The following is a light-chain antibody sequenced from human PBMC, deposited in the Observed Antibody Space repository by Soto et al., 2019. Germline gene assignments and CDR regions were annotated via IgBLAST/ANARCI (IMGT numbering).Light chain of an antibody. Sequence: QSALTQPPSAPGSPGQSVTISCTGTSTDIGGYNFVSWYQQQPGKAPTLQIYEVYKRPTGVPDRFSGSKSGHTVSLTVSGLQADDEGDYYLSSSARSEAPCVVFGGGTEPTV. CDR3: SSSARSEAPCVV. J-gene: IGLJ2*01. V-gene: IGLV2-8*01. CDR1: STDIGGYNF. CDR2: EVY.